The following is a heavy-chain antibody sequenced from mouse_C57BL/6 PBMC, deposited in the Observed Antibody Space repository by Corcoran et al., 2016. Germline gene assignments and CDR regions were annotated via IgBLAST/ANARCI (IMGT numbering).Heavy chain of an antibody. CDR2: IYPGSGNT. CDR3: ARSVYWYFDV. V-gene: IGHV1-76*01. Sequence: QVQLKQSGAELVRPGASVKLSCKASGYTFTDYYINWVKQRPGQGLEWIARIYPGSGNTYYNEKFKGKATLTAEKSSSTAYMQLSSLTSEDSAVYFCARSVYWYFDVWGTGTMVTVSS. J-gene: IGHJ1*03. CDR1: GYTFTDYY.